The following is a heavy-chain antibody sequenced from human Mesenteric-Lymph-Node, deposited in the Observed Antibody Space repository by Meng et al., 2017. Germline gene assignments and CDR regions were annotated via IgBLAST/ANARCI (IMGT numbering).Heavy chain of an antibody. CDR1: GFHLTSYA. Sequence: VQLLGFGGGLVRAWVSLGPSCAASGFHLTSYAMGWVRQAPGKGLEWVSAISGSGGSTYYADSVKGRFTISRDNSKNTLYLQMNSLRAEDTAAYFCVRGMAAPDYWGQGTLVTVSS. CDR2: ISGSGGST. CDR3: VRGMAAPDY. D-gene: IGHD2-8*01. J-gene: IGHJ4*02. V-gene: IGHV3-23*01.